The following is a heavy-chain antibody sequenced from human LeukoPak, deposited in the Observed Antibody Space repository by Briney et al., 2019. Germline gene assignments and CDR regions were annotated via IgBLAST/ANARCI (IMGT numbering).Heavy chain of an antibody. CDR2: ISVYNGKT. CDR3: ARDQYDSVWDSHRPFFDN. J-gene: IGHJ4*02. CDR1: GYTFSSYG. V-gene: IGHV1-18*01. D-gene: IGHD3-16*02. Sequence: ASVKVSCKASGYTFSSYGISWVRQAPGQGLEWMGWISVYNGKTKYAQKFQGRVTLTTDTFTSTAYMEVTSLRADDTAVYYCARDQYDSVWDSHRPFFDNWGQGTLVTVSS.